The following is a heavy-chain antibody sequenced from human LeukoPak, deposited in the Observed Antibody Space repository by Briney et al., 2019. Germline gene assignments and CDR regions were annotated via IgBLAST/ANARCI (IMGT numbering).Heavy chain of an antibody. Sequence: PGGSLRLSCAASGFTFSSYSMNWVRQAPGKGLEWVSSISSSSSYIYYADSVKGRFTISRDNAKNSLYLQMNSLRAEDTAVYYCARTDLDCSGGSCPDYWGQGTLVTVSS. CDR1: GFTFSSYS. CDR2: ISSSSSYI. V-gene: IGHV3-21*01. J-gene: IGHJ4*02. CDR3: ARTDLDCSGGSCPDY. D-gene: IGHD2-15*01.